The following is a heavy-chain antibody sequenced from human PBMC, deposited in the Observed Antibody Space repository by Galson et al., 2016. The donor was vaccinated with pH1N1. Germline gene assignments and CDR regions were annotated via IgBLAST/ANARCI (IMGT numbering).Heavy chain of an antibody. CDR3: ASAYCSGGRCYSDFQFDY. CDR2: ISSSSSYI. CDR1: GFTFSSYS. D-gene: IGHD2-15*01. J-gene: IGHJ4*02. V-gene: IGHV3-21*01. Sequence: SLRLSCAASGFTFSSYSMNWVRQAPGKGLEWVSSISSSSSYIYYADSVKGRFSISRDNAKNSLYLQMNSLRAEDTAVYYCASAYCSGGRCYSDFQFDYWGQVTLVTVSS.